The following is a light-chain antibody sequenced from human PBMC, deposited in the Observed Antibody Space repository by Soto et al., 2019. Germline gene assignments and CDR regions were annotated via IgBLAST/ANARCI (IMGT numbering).Light chain of an antibody. CDR2: KAS. CDR1: QSISIW. V-gene: IGKV1-5*03. J-gene: IGKJ1*01. Sequence: DIQMTQAPSTLSASVGDRVTITCRSSQSISIWLAWYQQKPGKAPKILIYKASSLESGVPSRFSGSGSGTEFTLTISSLQPDDFATYYCQQYSTYAPRTFGQGTKVDIK. CDR3: QQYSTYAPRT.